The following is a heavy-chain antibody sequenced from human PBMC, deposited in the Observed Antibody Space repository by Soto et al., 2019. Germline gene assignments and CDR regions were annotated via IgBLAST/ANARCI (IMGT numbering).Heavy chain of an antibody. CDR3: ARWSGYADA. J-gene: IGHJ4*02. CDR1: GFSFSTYS. CDR2: LSGGGANT. Sequence: PGGSLRLSCVASGFSFSTYSMAWVHQAAGKGPQWVSGLSGGGANTFYIDSVRGRFTISVDNSKNTVYLQMDSLRADDTAVYYCARWSGYADAWGQGTRVTVSS. V-gene: IGHV3-23*01. D-gene: IGHD4-17*01.